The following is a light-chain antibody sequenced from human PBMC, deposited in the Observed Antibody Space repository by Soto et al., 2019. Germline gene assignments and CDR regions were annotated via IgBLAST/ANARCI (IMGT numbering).Light chain of an antibody. Sequence: EIVLTQSPGTLSLSPGERATLSCRASQSISNSYLAWYQQKPGQDPRLLVYGASSRATGIPDRFSGSGSGTDFTLTISRLEPEDFAMYYCQQYGSSRFTFGPGTKVDVK. CDR3: QQYGSSRFT. J-gene: IGKJ3*01. V-gene: IGKV3-20*01. CDR2: GAS. CDR1: QSISNSY.